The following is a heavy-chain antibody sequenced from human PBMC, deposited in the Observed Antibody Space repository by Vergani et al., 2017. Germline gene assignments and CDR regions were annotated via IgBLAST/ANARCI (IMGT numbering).Heavy chain of an antibody. V-gene: IGHV3-23*01. CDR2: ISGSGGST. CDR3: AKANPRNSGYDYLYYYHAMDV. J-gene: IGHJ6*02. Sequence: EVQLLESGGDLVQPGGSLRLSCAASGFTFGSYSMNWVRQAPGKGLEWVSGISGSGGSTYYAGSVKGRFAISRDSSKNTLYLQMNSLSAGDTAVYYCAKANPRNSGYDYLYYYHAMDVWGQGTTVTVSS. CDR1: GFTFGSYS. D-gene: IGHD5-12*01.